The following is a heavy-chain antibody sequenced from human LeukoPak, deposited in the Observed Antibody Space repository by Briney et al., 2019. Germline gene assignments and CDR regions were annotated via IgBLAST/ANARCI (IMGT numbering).Heavy chain of an antibody. V-gene: IGHV4-39*01. CDR2: IYYSGST. D-gene: IGHD3-10*01. CDR1: GGSISSSSYY. J-gene: IGHJ4*02. CDR3: ARHPYLHYYGSGAGGYFDY. Sequence: PSETLSLTCTVSGGSISSSSYYWGWIRQPPGKGLEWIGSIYYSGSTYYNPSLKSRVTISVDTSKNQFSLKLSSVTAAGTAVYYCARHPYLHYYGSGAGGYFDYWGQGTLVTVSS.